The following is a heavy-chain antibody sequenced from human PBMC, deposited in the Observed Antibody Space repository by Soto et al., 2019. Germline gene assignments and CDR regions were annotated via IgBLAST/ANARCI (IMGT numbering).Heavy chain of an antibody. V-gene: IGHV1-18*01. Sequence: ASVKVSCKASGYTFTSYGISWVRQAPGQGLEWMGWISAYNGNTNYAQKLQGRVTMTTDTSTSTAYMELRSLRSDDTAVYYCARTISGYSGYDWYYYYGMDVWGQGTTVTVSS. J-gene: IGHJ6*02. D-gene: IGHD5-12*01. CDR2: ISAYNGNT. CDR3: ARTISGYSGYDWYYYYGMDV. CDR1: GYTFTSYG.